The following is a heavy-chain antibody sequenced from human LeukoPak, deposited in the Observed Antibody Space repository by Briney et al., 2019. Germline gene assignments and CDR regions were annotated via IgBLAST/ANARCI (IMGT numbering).Heavy chain of an antibody. J-gene: IGHJ5*01. CDR3: ARGESSYCSGGCYFAS. CDR1: AFNVRTSY. D-gene: IGHD2-21*02. Sequence: GGSLRLSCAASAFNVRTSYMTWVRQAPGKGLQWVSVIYPDGSTYYSESVKGRFTVSRDNGKRSLYLHMNNLRAEDTAMYYCARGESSYCSGGCYFASWGRGTLVTISS. V-gene: IGHV3-66*01. CDR2: IYPDGST.